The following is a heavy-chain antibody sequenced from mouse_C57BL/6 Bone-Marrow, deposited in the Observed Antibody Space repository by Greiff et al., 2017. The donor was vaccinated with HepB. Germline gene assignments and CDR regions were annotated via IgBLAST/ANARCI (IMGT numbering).Heavy chain of an antibody. CDR3: ARAGYYSNSYYYAMDY. CDR1: GYSITSGYY. Sequence: EVQLQQSGPGLVKPSQSLSLTCSVTGYSITSGYYWNWIRQFPGNKLEWMGYISYDGSNNYNPSLKNRISITRDTSKNQFFLKLNSVTTEDTATYYCARAGYYSNSYYYAMDYWGQGTSVTVSS. CDR2: ISYDGSN. D-gene: IGHD2-5*01. J-gene: IGHJ4*01. V-gene: IGHV3-6*01.